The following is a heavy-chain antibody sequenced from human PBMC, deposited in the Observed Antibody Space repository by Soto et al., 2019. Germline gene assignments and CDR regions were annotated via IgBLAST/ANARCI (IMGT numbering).Heavy chain of an antibody. CDR3: AGGELLDGGYFDY. Sequence: QVQLQESGPGLVKPSQTLSLTCTVSGGSISSGGYYWSWIRQHPGKGLEWIGYIYYSGSTYYNQSLKSQVTISVDTSKNQFSLKLSSVTAADTAVYYWAGGELLDGGYFDYWGQGTLVTVSS. J-gene: IGHJ4*02. D-gene: IGHD1-26*01. CDR2: IYYSGST. V-gene: IGHV4-31*01. CDR1: GGSISSGGYY.